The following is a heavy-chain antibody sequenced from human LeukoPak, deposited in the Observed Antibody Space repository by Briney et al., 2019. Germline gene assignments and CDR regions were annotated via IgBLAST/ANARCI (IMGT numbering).Heavy chain of an antibody. V-gene: IGHV3-48*01. CDR2: ISSSSSTI. CDR1: GFTVSSNS. Sequence: GGSLRLSCTVSGFTVSSNSMSWVRQAPGKGLEWVSYISSSSSTIYYADSVKGRFTISRDNAKNSLYLQMNSLRAEGTAVYYCARLASGYPDYWGQGTLVTVSS. D-gene: IGHD3-3*01. CDR3: ARLASGYPDY. J-gene: IGHJ4*02.